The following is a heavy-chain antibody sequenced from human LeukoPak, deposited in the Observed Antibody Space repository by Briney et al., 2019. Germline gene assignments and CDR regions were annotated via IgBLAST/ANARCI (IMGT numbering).Heavy chain of an antibody. CDR1: GFTFSSYA. CDR3: ARRIAARNSPFDY. V-gene: IGHV3-23*01. Sequence: GGSLRLSCAASGFTFSSYAMSWVRQAPGKGLEWVSAISGSGGSTYYADSVKGRFTISRDNSKNTLYLQMNSLRAEDTAVYYCARRIAARNSPFDYWGQGTLVTVSS. D-gene: IGHD6-6*01. J-gene: IGHJ4*02. CDR2: ISGSGGST.